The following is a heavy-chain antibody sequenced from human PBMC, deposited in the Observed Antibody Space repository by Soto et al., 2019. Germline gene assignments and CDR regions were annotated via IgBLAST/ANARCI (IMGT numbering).Heavy chain of an antibody. V-gene: IGHV3-30*18. D-gene: IGHD3-22*01. Sequence: QVQLVESGGGVVQPGRSLRLSCAASGFTFSSYGMHWVRQAPGKGLEWVAVLSDDGSNKYYADSVKVRFTISRDNSKNTLYLQMNSLRAEDTAVYYCAKAASITMIVVVLDYWGQGTLVTVSS. CDR3: AKAASITMIVVVLDY. CDR1: GFTFSSYG. J-gene: IGHJ4*02. CDR2: LSDDGSNK.